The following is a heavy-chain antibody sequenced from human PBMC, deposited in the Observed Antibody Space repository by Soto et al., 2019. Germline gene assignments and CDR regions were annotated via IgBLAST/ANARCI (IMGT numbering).Heavy chain of an antibody. V-gene: IGHV1-69*01. Sequence: QVQLVQSGAEVKKPGSSVKVSCKASGGSFSTYGISWVRQAPGQGLEWMGGFIPVFTTAKYAQKFQGRVSIPADESTYTAYMELSSLRSADTAVYFCARDGVDVSRTTVRHGALDIWGQGTVVTVSS. CDR2: FIPVFTTA. CDR3: ARDGVDVSRTTVRHGALDI. D-gene: IGHD4-17*01. CDR1: GGSFSTYG. J-gene: IGHJ3*02.